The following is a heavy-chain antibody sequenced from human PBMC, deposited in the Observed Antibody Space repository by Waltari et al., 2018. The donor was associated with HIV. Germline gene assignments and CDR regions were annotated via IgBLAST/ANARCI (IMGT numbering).Heavy chain of an antibody. Sequence: EVQLVESGGGLVKPGGSLRLSCAASGFTFSNAWMSWVGKAPGKGLEWVGRIKSKTDGGTTDYAAPVKGRFTISRDDSKNTLYLQMNSLKTEDTAVYYCTTAGKNWNYPRFDYWGQGTLVTVSS. J-gene: IGHJ4*02. CDR1: GFTFSNAW. D-gene: IGHD1-7*01. CDR2: IKSKTDGGTT. CDR3: TTAGKNWNYPRFDY. V-gene: IGHV3-15*01.